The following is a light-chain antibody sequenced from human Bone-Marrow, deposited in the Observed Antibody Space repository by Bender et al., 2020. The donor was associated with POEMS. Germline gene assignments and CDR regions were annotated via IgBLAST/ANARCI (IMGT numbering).Light chain of an antibody. J-gene: IGLJ3*02. CDR2: DDS. CDR3: QVWDSARQHPV. Sequence: SYVLTQPPSVSVAPGQTARIPCGGDDIGSKGVHWYQQRPGQAPVLVVYDDSYRPSGIPERFSGSNSGNTATLTISRVEAGDEADYHCQVWDSARQHPVFGGGTKLTVL. V-gene: IGLV3-21*02. CDR1: DIGSKG.